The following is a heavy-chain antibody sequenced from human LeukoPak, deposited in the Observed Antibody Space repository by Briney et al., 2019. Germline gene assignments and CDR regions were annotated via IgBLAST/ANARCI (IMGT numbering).Heavy chain of an antibody. Sequence: ASVKISCKASGYPRGTYAITWVRQAPGQGLEWMGWIGTSNGHADYAHKFQDRVTMTTDSSTNTAYMELQSLRSDDTAVYYCAGPGNFYYDSWGRGTLVTVSS. J-gene: IGHJ4*02. CDR1: GYPRGTYA. CDR3: AGPGNFYYDS. D-gene: IGHD1-1*01. V-gene: IGHV1-18*01. CDR2: IGTSNGHA.